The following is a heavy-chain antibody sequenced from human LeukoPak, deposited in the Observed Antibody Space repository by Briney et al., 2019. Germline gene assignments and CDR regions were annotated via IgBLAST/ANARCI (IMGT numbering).Heavy chain of an antibody. CDR3: AKGVRWFDP. J-gene: IGHJ5*02. CDR2: ISDQT. Sequence: PGGSLRLSCEASGFSFSNYGMSWVRQAPGKGPEWVSVISDQTYYADSARGRFTISRDDYKNTLFLQMNSLRIEDSAIYYCAKGVRWFDPWGQGTLVTVSS. V-gene: IGHV3-23*01. D-gene: IGHD3-10*01. CDR1: GFSFSNYG.